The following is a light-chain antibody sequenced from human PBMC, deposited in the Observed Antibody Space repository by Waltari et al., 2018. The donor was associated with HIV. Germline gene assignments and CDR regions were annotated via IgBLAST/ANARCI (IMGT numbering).Light chain of an antibody. CDR1: SSSITSKH. CDR2: EDK. CDR3: QSYDANYRGI. J-gene: IGLJ2*01. Sequence: MLTQPHSVSESPRKTVTNTCTHRSSSITSKHVQWYQQRPGSSPITIIYEDKQRPSGVPDRFSGSIDSSSNSASLTISGLKTEDEADYYCQSYDANYRGIFGGGTKLTVL. V-gene: IGLV6-57*01.